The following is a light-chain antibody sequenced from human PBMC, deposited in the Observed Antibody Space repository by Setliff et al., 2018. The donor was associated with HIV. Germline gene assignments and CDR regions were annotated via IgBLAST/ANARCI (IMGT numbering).Light chain of an antibody. CDR1: SSDVGRYNL. J-gene: IGLJ1*01. CDR3: CSNTGSNTYV. Sequence: QSVLTQPASVSGSPGQSITISCTGTSSDVGRYNLVSCYQQHPGKAPKLMIYQATKLPSGVSNRFSGSKSGNTASLTISGLQAEDEADYYCCSNTGSNTYVFGTGTKVTVL. V-gene: IGLV2-23*01. CDR2: QAT.